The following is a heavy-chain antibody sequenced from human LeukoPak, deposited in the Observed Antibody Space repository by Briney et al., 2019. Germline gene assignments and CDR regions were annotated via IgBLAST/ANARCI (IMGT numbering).Heavy chain of an antibody. CDR3: ARVPLSDASGHYYPH. Sequence: ASVKVSCKTSGYSLANYGMHWVRQAPRQSLEWMGWINTGNGNTKSSQKFQDRVALTRDTSASTAYMELNSLSSEDTAVYYCARVPLSDASGHYYPHWGQGTLVTVSS. CDR1: GYSLANYG. D-gene: IGHD3-22*01. CDR2: INTGNGNT. V-gene: IGHV1-3*04. J-gene: IGHJ1*01.